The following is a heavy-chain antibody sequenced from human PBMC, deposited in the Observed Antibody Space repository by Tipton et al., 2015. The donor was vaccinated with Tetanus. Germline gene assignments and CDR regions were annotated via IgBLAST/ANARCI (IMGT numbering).Heavy chain of an antibody. Sequence: CAASGFTFSSYSMNWVRQAPGKGLEWVSSISSSSSYIYYADSVKGRFTISRDNAKNSLYLQMNSLRSEDTAVYYCAREGVHYDSSAEDAFDIWGQGTMVTVSS. CDR1: GFTFSSYS. V-gene: IGHV3-21*01. CDR2: ISSSSSYI. D-gene: IGHD3-22*01. CDR3: AREGVHYDSSAEDAFDI. J-gene: IGHJ3*02.